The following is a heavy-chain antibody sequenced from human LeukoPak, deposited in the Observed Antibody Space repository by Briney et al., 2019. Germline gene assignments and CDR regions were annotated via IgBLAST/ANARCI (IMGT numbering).Heavy chain of an antibody. CDR3: ARRSSCSGGSCYPFDY. J-gene: IGHJ4*02. D-gene: IGHD2-15*01. V-gene: IGHV4-34*01. Sequence: SETLSLTCAVYGGSFSGYYWSWIRQPPGKGLEWIGEINHSGSTNYNPSLKSRVTISVDTSKNQFSLKLSSVTAADTAVYYCARRSSCSGGSCYPFDYWGQGTLVTVSS. CDR1: GGSFSGYY. CDR2: INHSGST.